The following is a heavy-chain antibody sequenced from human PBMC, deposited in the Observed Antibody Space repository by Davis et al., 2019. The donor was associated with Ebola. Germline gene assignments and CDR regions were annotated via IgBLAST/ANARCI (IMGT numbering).Heavy chain of an antibody. V-gene: IGHV3-30-3*02. CDR1: GFTFSSYS. Sequence: GESLKISCAASGFTFSSYSIPCARQAPGKGLEWVAVISYDGSNKYYADSVKGRFTISRDNSKNSLYLQMNSLRDEDTAVYYCAKYGDYGYFDLWGRGTLVTVSS. D-gene: IGHD4-17*01. CDR2: ISYDGSNK. CDR3: AKYGDYGYFDL. J-gene: IGHJ2*01.